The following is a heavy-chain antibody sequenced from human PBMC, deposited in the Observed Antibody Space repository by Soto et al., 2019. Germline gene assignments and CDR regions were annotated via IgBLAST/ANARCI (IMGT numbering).Heavy chain of an antibody. CDR3: ARGRYSYGYGNYYFDY. J-gene: IGHJ4*02. V-gene: IGHV1-18*04. CDR1: GYTFTSYG. D-gene: IGHD5-18*01. Sequence: GASVKVSCKASGYTFTSYGIGWVRQAPGQGLEWMGWISAYNGNTNYAQKLQGRVTMTTDTSTSTAYMELRSLRSDDTAVYYCARGRYSYGYGNYYFDYWGPGTLVTVSS. CDR2: ISAYNGNT.